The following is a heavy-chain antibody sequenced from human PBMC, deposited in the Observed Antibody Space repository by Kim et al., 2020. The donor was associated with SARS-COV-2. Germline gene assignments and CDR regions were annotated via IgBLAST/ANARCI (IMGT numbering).Heavy chain of an antibody. CDR2: IDWDGDK. J-gene: IGHJ4*02. V-gene: IGHV2-70*11. D-gene: IGHD2-2*01. CDR1: GFSLSTRGMC. Sequence: SGPTLVNPTQTLILTCTFSGFSLSTRGMCVSWIRQPPGKALEWLARIDWDGDKYYSTSLRTRLTISKDTSKNQVVLTMTNMDPVDTATYYCARLRCDGSSTSCQAAYFDYWGQGTLVTVSS. CDR3: ARLRCDGSSTSCQAAYFDY.